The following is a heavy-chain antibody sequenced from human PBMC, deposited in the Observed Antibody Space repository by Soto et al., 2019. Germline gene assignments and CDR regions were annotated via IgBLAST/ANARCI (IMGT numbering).Heavy chain of an antibody. CDR2: ISTTSFTI. Sequence: GGSLRLSCAASGFSFSTYNMDWVRQAPGKRPEWIAYISTTSFTIYYADSVKGRFTISRDNDRNSLYLEMNSLRDEDTAVYYCARDRCYDGTCYSASDSWGQGTLVTVSS. J-gene: IGHJ5*01. D-gene: IGHD2-15*01. CDR1: GFSFSTYN. V-gene: IGHV3-48*02. CDR3: ARDRCYDGTCYSASDS.